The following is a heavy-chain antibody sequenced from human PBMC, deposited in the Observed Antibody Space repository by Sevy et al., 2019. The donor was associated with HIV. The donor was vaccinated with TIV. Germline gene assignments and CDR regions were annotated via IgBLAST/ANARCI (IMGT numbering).Heavy chain of an antibody. CDR1: GFNFDDYA. Sequence: GGSLRLTCAASGFNFDDYAMHWVRQAPGKGLEWVSGISWNSGSIGYADSVKGRFTISRDNVKKSLFLQMNSLRTEDMALYYCAKGLGLYYYYAMDVWAQGTTVTVSS. CDR2: ISWNSGSI. J-gene: IGHJ6*02. CDR3: AKGLGLYYYYAMDV. V-gene: IGHV3-9*03.